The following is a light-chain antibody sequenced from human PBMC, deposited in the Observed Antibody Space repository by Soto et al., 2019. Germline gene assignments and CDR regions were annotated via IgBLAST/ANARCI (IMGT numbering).Light chain of an antibody. CDR3: VAWDDSLNGFV. CDR2: RDN. CDR1: NSNIGINT. Sequence: QSVLTQPPSASGAPGQRVTISCSGSNSNIGINTVNWYQQLPGTAPKLLIYRDNWRPSGVPDRFSASKSGTSASLAISGLQSDDEADYYCVAWDDSLNGFVFGAGTKVTVL. V-gene: IGLV1-44*01. J-gene: IGLJ1*01.